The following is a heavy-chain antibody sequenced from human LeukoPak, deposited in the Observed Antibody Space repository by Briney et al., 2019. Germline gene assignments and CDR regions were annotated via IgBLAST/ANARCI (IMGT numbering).Heavy chain of an antibody. CDR2: ISGSGGST. CDR1: GFTFSSYS. D-gene: IGHD1-1*01. CDR3: AKLYGTTDYFDY. V-gene: IGHV3-23*01. Sequence: PGGSLRLSCAASGFTFSSYSMNWVRQAPGKGLEWVSAISGSGGSTYYADSVKGRFTISRDNSKNTLYLQMNSLRAEDTAVYYCAKLYGTTDYFDYWGQGTLVTVSS. J-gene: IGHJ4*02.